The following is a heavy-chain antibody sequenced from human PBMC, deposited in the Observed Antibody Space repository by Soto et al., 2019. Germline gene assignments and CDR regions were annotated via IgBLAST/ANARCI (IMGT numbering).Heavy chain of an antibody. CDR1: GYTFTSYY. D-gene: IGHD6-13*01. J-gene: IGHJ6*02. CDR2: INPSGGST. V-gene: IGHV1-46*01. Sequence: GASVKVSCKASGYTFTSYYMHWVRQAPGQGLEWMGIINPSGGSTSYAQKFQGRVTMTRDTSTSTDYMELSSLRSEDTAVYYCARDPDSSSWFPLPQNGMDVWGQGTTVTVSS. CDR3: ARDPDSSSWFPLPQNGMDV.